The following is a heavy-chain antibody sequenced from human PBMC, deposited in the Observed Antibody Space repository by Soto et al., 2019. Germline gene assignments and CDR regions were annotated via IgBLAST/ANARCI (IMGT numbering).Heavy chain of an antibody. CDR3: ARGPTTEKVDF. CDR1: GASISNGGYF. CDR2: SHNSGSP. V-gene: IGHV4-30-4*01. J-gene: IGHJ4*02. Sequence: QVQLQESGPGLVRPSQTLSLTCSVSGASISNGGYFWSWIRQSPGKVLEWIGHSHNSGSPYNTPSVKSRVTISADTSMNQFSQALTSVTAADTAMYYYARGPTTEKVDFWGQGILVTVSS.